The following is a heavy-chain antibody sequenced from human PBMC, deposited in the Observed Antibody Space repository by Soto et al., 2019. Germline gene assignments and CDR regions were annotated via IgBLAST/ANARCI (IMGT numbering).Heavy chain of an antibody. J-gene: IGHJ6*02. CDR1: GCTFSSHG. Sequence: GALRPPFSTSGCTFSSHGIHWVRQAPGKGLEWVAVIWYDGSNKYYADSVKGRFTISRDNSKNTLYLQMNSLRAEDTAVYYCARDLVGYYDSSGSGYGMDVWGQGTTVTVSS. D-gene: IGHD3-22*01. CDR3: ARDLVGYYDSSGSGYGMDV. CDR2: IWYDGSNK. V-gene: IGHV3-33*01.